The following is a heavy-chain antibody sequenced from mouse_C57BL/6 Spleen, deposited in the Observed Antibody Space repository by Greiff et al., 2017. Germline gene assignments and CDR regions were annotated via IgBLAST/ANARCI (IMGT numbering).Heavy chain of an antibody. CDR1: GYTFTSYW. CDR2: IHPNSGST. D-gene: IGHD4-1*01. J-gene: IGHJ4*01. V-gene: IGHV1-64*01. Sequence: QVQLQQPGAELVKPGASVKLSCKASGYTFTSYWMHWVKQRPGQGLEWIGMIHPNSGSTNYNEKFKSKATLTVDKSSSTAYMQLSSLTSEDSAVYYCARQKLTGTFYAMDYWGQGTSVTVSS. CDR3: ARQKLTGTFYAMDY.